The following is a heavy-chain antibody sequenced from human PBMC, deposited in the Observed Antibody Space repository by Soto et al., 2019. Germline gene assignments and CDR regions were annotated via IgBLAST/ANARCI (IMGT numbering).Heavy chain of an antibody. D-gene: IGHD3-10*01. CDR3: ARSSGSYSYYGLDV. CDR1: GYTFTGYY. Sequence: ASVKVSCKAAGYTFTGYYMHWVRQAPGQGLEWMGCINPNNGDTYYAQKFHGRVTMTRDTSISTAYMELSRLRSDDTAVYHCARSSGSYSYYGLDVWGQGTTVTVSS. CDR2: INPNNGDT. J-gene: IGHJ6*02. V-gene: IGHV1-2*02.